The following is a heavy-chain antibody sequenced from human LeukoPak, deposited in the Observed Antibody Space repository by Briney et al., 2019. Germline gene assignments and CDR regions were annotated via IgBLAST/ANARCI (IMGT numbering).Heavy chain of an antibody. D-gene: IGHD6-25*01. Sequence: SETLSLTCTVSGYSIGSGYYWAWIRQPPGKGLEWIGCVYHSGTYYKSSLTSRVTISMDTSKNQFSLKLTSVTAADSAFYYCAKSSGGGGHDSWGQGTLVTVPS. V-gene: IGHV4-38-2*02. CDR1: GYSIGSGYY. CDR2: VYHSGT. CDR3: AKSSGGGGHDS. J-gene: IGHJ5*01.